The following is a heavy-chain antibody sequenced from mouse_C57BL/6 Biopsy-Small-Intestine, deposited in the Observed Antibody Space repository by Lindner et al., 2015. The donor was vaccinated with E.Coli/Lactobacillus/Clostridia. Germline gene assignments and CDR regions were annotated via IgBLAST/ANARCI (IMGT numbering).Heavy chain of an antibody. CDR2: ILPGSVST. J-gene: IGHJ1*03. Sequence: VQLQESGAELMKPGASVKLSCKATGYTFTGYWIEWVKQRPGHGLEWIGEILPGSVSTNYNETFNGKATFTADTSSNTVYMQVSSLTTEDSAIFYCARRWGFYLDVWGTGTTVTVSS. CDR1: GYTFTGYW. V-gene: IGHV1-9*01. D-gene: IGHD1-1*02. CDR3: ARRWGFYLDV.